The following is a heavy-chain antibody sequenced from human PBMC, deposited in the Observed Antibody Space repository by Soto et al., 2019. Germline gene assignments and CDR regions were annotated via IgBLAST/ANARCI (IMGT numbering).Heavy chain of an antibody. CDR2: IYYSGST. V-gene: IGHV4-59*01. CDR1: GGSISSYY. J-gene: IGHJ3*02. Sequence: QVQLQESGPGLVKPSETLSLTCTVSGGSISSYYWSWIRQPPGKGLEWIGYIYYSGSTNYNPSLKSRVTISVETSKNQFSLKLSSVTAADTAVYYCARDLGSSGWYRDAFDIWGQGTMVTVSS. D-gene: IGHD6-19*01. CDR3: ARDLGSSGWYRDAFDI.